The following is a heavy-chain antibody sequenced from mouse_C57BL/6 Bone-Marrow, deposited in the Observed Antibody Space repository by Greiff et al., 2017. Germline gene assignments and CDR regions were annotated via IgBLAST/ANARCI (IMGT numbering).Heavy chain of an antibody. J-gene: IGHJ4*01. CDR3: AGGNYEREMDY. V-gene: IGHV5-17*01. D-gene: IGHD2-1*01. CDR1: GFTFSDYG. CDR2: ISSGSSTI. Sequence: EVNLVESGGGLVKPGGPLKLSCAASGFTFSDYGMHWVRQAPEKGLEWVAYISSGSSTIYYADTVKGRFTISRDNAKNTLFLQMTSLRSEDTAMYYCAGGNYEREMDYWGQGTSVTVSS.